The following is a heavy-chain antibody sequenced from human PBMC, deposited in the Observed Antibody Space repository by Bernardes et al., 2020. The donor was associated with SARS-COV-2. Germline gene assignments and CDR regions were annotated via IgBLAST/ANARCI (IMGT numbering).Heavy chain of an antibody. Sequence: ASVKVSCKTSGYTFTNLDINWVRQATGQGLEWMGWVNPDTGNTGYAQKFQGRVTMTRDASISTAYMELSSLRSEDTAVYYCTRDHISGWGIGASWGQGTLVTVSS. D-gene: IGHD6-19*01. CDR1: GYTFTNLD. J-gene: IGHJ5*02. CDR2: VNPDTGNT. CDR3: TRDHISGWGIGAS. V-gene: IGHV1-8*01.